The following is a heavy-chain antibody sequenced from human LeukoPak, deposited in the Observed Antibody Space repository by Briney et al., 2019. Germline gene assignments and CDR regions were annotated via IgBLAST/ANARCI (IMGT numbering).Heavy chain of an antibody. CDR3: AKDSSGWAHIYMDV. CDR2: ISAGGGST. D-gene: IGHD6-19*01. V-gene: IGHV3-23*01. Sequence: GGSLRLSCAASEFTFSSQAMTWVRQAPGKGLEWVSSISAGGGSTFYADSAKGRFTMSRENSKKTVYLQMNSLRAEDTAVYYCAKDSSGWAHIYMDVWGKGTAVTFSS. J-gene: IGHJ6*03. CDR1: EFTFSSQA.